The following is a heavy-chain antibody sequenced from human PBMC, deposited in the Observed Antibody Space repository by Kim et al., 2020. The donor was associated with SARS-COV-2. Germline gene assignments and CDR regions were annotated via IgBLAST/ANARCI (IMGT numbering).Heavy chain of an antibody. Sequence: GGSLRLSCTASGFTFGDYAMRWVRQAPGKGLEWVGFIRSKAFGGTTEYASSVKGRFTISRDDSKSIADLQMNSLKTEDTAVYYCTRDDFWSGYYHFWGQGTLVTVSS. D-gene: IGHD3-3*01. J-gene: IGHJ4*02. CDR2: IRSKAFGGTT. CDR1: GFTFGDYA. V-gene: IGHV3-49*04. CDR3: TRDDFWSGYYHF.